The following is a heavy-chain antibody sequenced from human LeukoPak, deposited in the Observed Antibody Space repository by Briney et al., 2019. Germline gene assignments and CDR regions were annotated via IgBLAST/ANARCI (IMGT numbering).Heavy chain of an antibody. Sequence: GGSLRLSCAASGFTFSSYAMHWVRQAPGKGLEYVSAISSNGGSTYYANSVKGRFTISRDNSKNTLYLQMGSLRAEDMAVYYCARGGGGLVVTVIDYWGQGTLVIVSS. CDR2: ISSNGGST. CDR3: ARGGGGLVVTVIDY. CDR1: GFTFSSYA. J-gene: IGHJ4*02. D-gene: IGHD3-22*01. V-gene: IGHV3-64*01.